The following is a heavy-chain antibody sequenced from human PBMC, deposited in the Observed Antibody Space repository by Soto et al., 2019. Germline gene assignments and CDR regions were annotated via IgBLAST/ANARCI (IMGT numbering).Heavy chain of an antibody. CDR3: AKPPADIVVVVAATGHFDY. J-gene: IGHJ4*02. CDR2: ISGSGGST. V-gene: IGHV3-23*01. D-gene: IGHD2-15*01. CDR1: GFTFSSYA. Sequence: EVQLLESGGGLVQPGGSLRLSCAASGFTFSSYAMSWVRQAPGKGLEWASAISGSGGSTYYADSVKGRFTISRDNSKNTLYLQMNSLRAEDTAVYYCAKPPADIVVVVAATGHFDYWGQGTLVTVSS.